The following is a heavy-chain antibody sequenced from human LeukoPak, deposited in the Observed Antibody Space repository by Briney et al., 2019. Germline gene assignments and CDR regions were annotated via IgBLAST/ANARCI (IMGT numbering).Heavy chain of an antibody. Sequence: SETLSLXCTVSGYSISSGYYWGSIRQPPGKGLEWIGSIYHSGSTYYNPSLKSRVTISVDTSKDQFSLKLSSVSAADTAVYYCARRNIVGAWVFDYWGQGTLVTVSS. V-gene: IGHV4-38-2*02. J-gene: IGHJ4*02. D-gene: IGHD1-26*01. CDR1: GYSISSGYY. CDR3: ARRNIVGAWVFDY. CDR2: IYHSGST.